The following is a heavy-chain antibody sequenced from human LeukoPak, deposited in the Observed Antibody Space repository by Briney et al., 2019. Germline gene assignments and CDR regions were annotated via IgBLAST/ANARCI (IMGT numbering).Heavy chain of an antibody. CDR3: ARDLGNDYDFWSGYYTFDY. J-gene: IGHJ4*02. Sequence: SGGSLRLSCAASGFTFSSYWMHWVRQAPGKGLVWVSRINSDGSSTSYADSVKGRFTISRDNAKNTLYLQMNSLRAKDTAVYYCARDLGNDYDFWSGYYTFDYWGQGTLVTVSS. CDR1: GFTFSSYW. CDR2: INSDGSST. V-gene: IGHV3-74*01. D-gene: IGHD3-3*01.